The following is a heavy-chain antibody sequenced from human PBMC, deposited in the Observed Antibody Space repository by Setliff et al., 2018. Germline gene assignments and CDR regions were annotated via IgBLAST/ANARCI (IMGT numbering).Heavy chain of an antibody. Sequence: SVNVSCKASGGSFSNYAIIWVRQAPGQGPEWMGGIIPIYGSTNNAEKFQGRVTFSADESMSTVYMELSSLTSADTALYYCARDALYDSNDRNSYYGNWLDPWGQGTLVTVSS. CDR3: ARDALYDSNDRNSYYGNWLDP. CDR1: GGSFSNYA. J-gene: IGHJ5*02. CDR2: IIPIYGST. V-gene: IGHV1-69*13. D-gene: IGHD3-22*01.